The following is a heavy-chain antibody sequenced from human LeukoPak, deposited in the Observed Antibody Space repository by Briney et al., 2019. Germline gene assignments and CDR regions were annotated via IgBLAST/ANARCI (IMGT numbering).Heavy chain of an antibody. CDR3: AKDQSNGYSGYHFDY. D-gene: IGHD5-12*01. V-gene: IGHV3-23*01. CDR2: ISGSGGST. J-gene: IGHJ4*02. CDR1: GFTFSSYA. Sequence: GGSLRLSCAASGFTFSSYAMSWVRQAPGKGLGWVSAISGSGGSTYYADSVKGRFTISRDNSKNTLYLQMNSLRAEDTAVYYCAKDQSNGYSGYHFDYWGQGTLVTVSS.